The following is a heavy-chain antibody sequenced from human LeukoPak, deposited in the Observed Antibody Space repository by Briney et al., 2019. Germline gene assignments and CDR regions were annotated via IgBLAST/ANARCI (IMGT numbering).Heavy chain of an antibody. J-gene: IGHJ4*02. V-gene: IGHV4-39*07. CDR3: ARRRMRSTSCQVDY. CDR2: IYYSGST. D-gene: IGHD2-2*01. Sequence: SETLSLTCTVSGGSISSSSYYWGWIRRPPGKGLEWIGSIYYSGSTNYNPSLKSRVTISVDTSKNQFSLKLSSVTAADTAVYYCARRRMRSTSCQVDYWGQGTLVTVSS. CDR1: GGSISSSSYY.